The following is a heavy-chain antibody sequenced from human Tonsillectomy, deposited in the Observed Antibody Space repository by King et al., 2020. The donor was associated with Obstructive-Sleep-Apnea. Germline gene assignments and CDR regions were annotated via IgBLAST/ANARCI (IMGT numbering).Heavy chain of an antibody. J-gene: IGHJ6*04. CDR1: GYTFTGYY. Sequence: VQLVESGAEVKKPGASVKVSCKASGYTFTGYYMHWVRQAPGQGLEWMGWINPNSGGTNYAQKFQGWVTMTRDTSISTAYMELSRLRSDDTAVYYCARATVRGVNYYGMDVWGKGTTVTVSS. V-gene: IGHV1-2*04. CDR3: ARATVRGVNYYGMDV. CDR2: INPNSGGT. D-gene: IGHD3-10*01.